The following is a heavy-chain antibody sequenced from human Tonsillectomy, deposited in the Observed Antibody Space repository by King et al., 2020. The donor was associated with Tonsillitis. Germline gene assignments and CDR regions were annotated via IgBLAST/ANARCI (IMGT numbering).Heavy chain of an antibody. CDR1: GGSISSSSHY. D-gene: IGHD1-26*01. J-gene: IGHJ4*02. Sequence: QLQESGPGLVKPSETLSLTCTVSGGSISSSSHYWGWIRQPPGTGLEWIATIHYSGSTYYNPSLKSRVTMSVDTSKNQFSLKLSSVTAADMAVYYCARVGGSGSQHNDYWGQGTLVTVSS. CDR3: ARVGGSGSQHNDY. CDR2: IHYSGST. V-gene: IGHV4-39*07.